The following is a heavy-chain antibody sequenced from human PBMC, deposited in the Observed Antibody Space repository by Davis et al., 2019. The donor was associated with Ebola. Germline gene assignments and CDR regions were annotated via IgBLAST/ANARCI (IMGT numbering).Heavy chain of an antibody. V-gene: IGHV3-30*03. D-gene: IGHD2-15*01. J-gene: IGHJ6*02. CDR3: ARERVSCGGGSCYYSGLDV. CDR1: GITLSSYA. Sequence: PGGSLRLSCAVSGITLSSYAMHWVRQAPGKGLEWVAVISYDGSKYYVDSVKGRFTISTDYSTNTLYLQINSLGVEDTAVYYCARERVSCGGGSCYYSGLDVWGQGTTVTVSS. CDR2: ISYDGSK.